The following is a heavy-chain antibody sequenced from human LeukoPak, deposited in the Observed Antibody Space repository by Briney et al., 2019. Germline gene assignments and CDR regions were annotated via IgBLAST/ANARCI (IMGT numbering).Heavy chain of an antibody. CDR1: GGSISSYY. CDR2: IYYSGST. CDR3: ARQGNWFDP. Sequence: SETLSLTCTVSGGSISSYYWSWIRQPPGKGLEWIGSIYYSGSTYYNPSLKSRVTISVDTSKNQFSLKLSSVTAADTAVYYCARQGNWFDPWGQGTLVTVSS. V-gene: IGHV4-59*05. J-gene: IGHJ5*02.